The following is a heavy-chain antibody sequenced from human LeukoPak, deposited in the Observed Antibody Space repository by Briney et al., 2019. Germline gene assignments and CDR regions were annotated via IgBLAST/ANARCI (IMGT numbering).Heavy chain of an antibody. V-gene: IGHV3-30*02. D-gene: IGHD3-9*01. Sequence: GGSLRLSCAASGFTFSSYGMHWVRQAPGKGLEWVAFIRYDGSNKYYADSVKGRFTISRGNSKNTLYLQMNSLRAEDTAVYYCAKDQSWGYDILTGAGDYWGQGTLVTVSS. CDR1: GFTFSSYG. CDR3: AKDQSWGYDILTGAGDY. J-gene: IGHJ4*02. CDR2: IRYDGSNK.